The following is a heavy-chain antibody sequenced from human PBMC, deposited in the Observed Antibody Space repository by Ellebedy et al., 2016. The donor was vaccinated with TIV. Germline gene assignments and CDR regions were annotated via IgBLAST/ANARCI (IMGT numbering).Heavy chain of an antibody. D-gene: IGHD3-16*01. V-gene: IGHV3-30-3*01. Sequence: GESLKISCAASGFTFSSYPMHWVRQAPGKGLEWVAVISYDGGNKYHADSVKGRFTISRDNPKNTVYLQMNSLRVEDTAVYYCVRDGSYDYGDYWGQGTVVTVSS. CDR3: VRDGSYDYGDY. CDR2: ISYDGGNK. CDR1: GFTFSSYP. J-gene: IGHJ4*02.